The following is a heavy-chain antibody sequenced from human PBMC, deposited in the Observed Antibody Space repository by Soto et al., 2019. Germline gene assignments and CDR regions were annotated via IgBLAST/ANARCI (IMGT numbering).Heavy chain of an antibody. D-gene: IGHD6-19*01. CDR1: GYSFTSYW. J-gene: IGHJ6*02. V-gene: IGHV5-51*01. CDR2: IYPGDSDT. Sequence: GESLKISCKGSGYSFTSYWIGWVRQMPGKGLEWIGIIYPGDSDTMYSPSFQGQVTISADKSISTAYLQWSSLKASDTALYYCARPREAGKYYYGVDVWGQGTTVTVSS. CDR3: ARPREAGKYYYGVDV.